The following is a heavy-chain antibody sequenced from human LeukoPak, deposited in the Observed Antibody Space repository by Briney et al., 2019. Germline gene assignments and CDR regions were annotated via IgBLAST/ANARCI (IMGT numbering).Heavy chain of an antibody. D-gene: IGHD6-19*01. V-gene: IGHV4-39*07. Sequence: SETLSLTCTVSGGSISSSSYYWGWIRQPPGKGLEWIGSIYYSGSTYYSPSLKSRVTISVDTSKNQFSLKLSSVTAADTAVYYCARDSGSGINWFDPWGQGTLVTVSS. CDR1: GGSISSSSYY. CDR3: ARDSGSGINWFDP. J-gene: IGHJ5*02. CDR2: IYYSGST.